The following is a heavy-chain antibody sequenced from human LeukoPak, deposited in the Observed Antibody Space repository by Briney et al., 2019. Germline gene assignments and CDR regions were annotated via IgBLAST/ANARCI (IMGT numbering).Heavy chain of an antibody. Sequence: SGPTLVKPTETLTLTCTVSGFSLSNARMGVSWIRQPPGKALEWLAHIFSNDEKSYSTSLKSRLTISKDTSKSQVVLTMTNMDPVDTATYYCARIRSGTTFVGYYYYYMDVWGNGTTVTVSS. J-gene: IGHJ6*03. CDR1: GFSLSNARMG. V-gene: IGHV2-26*01. CDR3: ARIRSGTTFVGYYYYYMDV. D-gene: IGHD1-7*01. CDR2: IFSNDEK.